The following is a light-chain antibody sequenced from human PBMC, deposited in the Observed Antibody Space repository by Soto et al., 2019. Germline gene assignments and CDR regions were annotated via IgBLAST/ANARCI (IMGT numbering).Light chain of an antibody. J-gene: IGLJ2*01. CDR1: SGHSSYA. CDR3: QTWGTGIIV. CDR2: LNSDGSH. Sequence: QSVLTQSPSASASLGASVKLTCTLSSGHSSYAIAWHQQQPGKGPRYLLKLNSDGSHSKGDGLPDRFSGSSSGAERYLTISSLQSEDEADYSCQTWGTGIIVFGGGTKLTVL. V-gene: IGLV4-69*01.